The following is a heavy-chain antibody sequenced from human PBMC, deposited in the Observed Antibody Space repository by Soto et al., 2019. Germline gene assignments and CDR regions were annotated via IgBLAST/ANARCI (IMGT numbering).Heavy chain of an antibody. J-gene: IGHJ4*02. V-gene: IGHV3-11*01. Sequence: GGSLRLSCAASGFTFSDYYMSWIRQAPGKGLEWVSYISSSGSTIYYADSVKGRFTISRDNAKNSLYLQMNSLRAEDTAVYFCARGVSWLLFYYFDYWGQGSLVTVSS. CDR3: ARGVSWLLFYYFDY. CDR2: ISSSGSTI. CDR1: GFTFSDYY. D-gene: IGHD3-3*01.